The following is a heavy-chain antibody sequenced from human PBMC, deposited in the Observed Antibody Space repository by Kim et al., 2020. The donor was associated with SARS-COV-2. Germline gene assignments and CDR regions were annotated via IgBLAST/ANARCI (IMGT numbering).Heavy chain of an antibody. J-gene: IGHJ4*02. CDR2: INHSGST. D-gene: IGHD1-1*01. CDR1: GGSFSAYS. CDR3: ARVLETKTGTWDFDY. Sequence: SETLSLTCSVSGGSFSAYSWTWIRQPPGKGLEWIGEINHSGSTNYNPSLKSRVTISVDTSKNQFSLKLSSVTAADTAVYYCARVLETKTGTWDFDYWGQGTLVTVSS. V-gene: IGHV4-34*01.